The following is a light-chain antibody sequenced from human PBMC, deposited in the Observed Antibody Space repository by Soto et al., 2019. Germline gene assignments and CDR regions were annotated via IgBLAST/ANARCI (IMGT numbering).Light chain of an antibody. V-gene: IGKV3D-20*01. Sequence: EIVLTQSPATLSLSPGERATLSCGASQSVGINYLAWYQQKPGLAPRLLMYDVSKRFTGTPDRFSGSGSGTDFTPTSSRLEPEDSAVYYCQQFAASLTFGGGTKVEIK. J-gene: IGKJ4*01. CDR3: QQFAASLT. CDR1: QSVGINY. CDR2: DVS.